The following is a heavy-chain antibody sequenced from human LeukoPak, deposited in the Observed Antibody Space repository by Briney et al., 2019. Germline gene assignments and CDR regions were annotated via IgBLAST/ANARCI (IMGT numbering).Heavy chain of an antibody. V-gene: IGHV3-30*18. CDR3: AKDFGGFCCGGSCYDGFDY. J-gene: IGHJ4*02. D-gene: IGHD2-15*01. CDR1: GFTFSSYG. CDR2: ISYDGSNK. Sequence: GRSLRLSCAASGFTFSSYGMHWVRQAPGKGLEWVAVISYDGSNKYYADSVKGRFTISRDNSKNTLYLQMNSLRAEDTAVYYCAKDFGGFCCGGSCYDGFDYWGQGTLVTVSS.